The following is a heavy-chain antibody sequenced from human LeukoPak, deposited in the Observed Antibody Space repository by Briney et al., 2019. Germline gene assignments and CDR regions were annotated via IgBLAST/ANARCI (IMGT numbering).Heavy chain of an antibody. V-gene: IGHV4-59*11. CDR1: GGSISSHY. D-gene: IGHD6-13*01. CDR2: IYYSGTT. CDR3: ARVVRDSNFYYYYYMDV. J-gene: IGHJ6*03. Sequence: SETLSLTCTVSGGSISSHYWSWIRQPPGKGLEWIGYIYYSGTTSYNPSLTSRVTISVDTSKNQFSLNVRSETAADTAMYYCARVVRDSNFYYYYYMDVWGKGTTVTVSS.